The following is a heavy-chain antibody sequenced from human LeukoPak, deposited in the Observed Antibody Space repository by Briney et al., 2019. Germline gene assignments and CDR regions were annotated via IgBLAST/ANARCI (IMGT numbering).Heavy chain of an antibody. CDR3: ARESYYYDSSGYYYGGGYFDY. D-gene: IGHD3-22*01. V-gene: IGHV1-69*13. CDR2: IIPIFGTA. J-gene: IGHJ4*02. CDR1: GGTFSIYA. Sequence: ASVNVSCMASGGTFSIYAISWVRQAPGQGLEWMGGIIPIFGTANYAQKFQGRVTITADESTSTAYMELSSLRSEDTAVYYCARESYYYDSSGYYYGGGYFDYWGQGTLVTVSS.